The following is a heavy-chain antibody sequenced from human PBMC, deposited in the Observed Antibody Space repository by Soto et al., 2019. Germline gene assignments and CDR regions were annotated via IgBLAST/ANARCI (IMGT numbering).Heavy chain of an antibody. J-gene: IGHJ4*02. CDR3: ARRGSGSYYDY. Sequence: EVQLLESGGGLVQPGGSLRLSCAASGFTFSSYAMRWVRQAPVKGLEWVSAISGSGGSTYYAYSVKGRFTISRDNSKNTLSLQMNSLRAEDTAVYYCARRGSGSYYDYWGQGTLVTVSS. D-gene: IGHD1-26*01. V-gene: IGHV3-23*01. CDR2: ISGSGGST. CDR1: GFTFSSYA.